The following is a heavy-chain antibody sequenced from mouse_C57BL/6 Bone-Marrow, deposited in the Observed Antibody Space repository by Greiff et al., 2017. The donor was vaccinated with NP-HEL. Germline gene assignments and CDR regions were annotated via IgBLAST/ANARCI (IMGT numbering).Heavy chain of an antibody. CDR1: GYTFTSYW. V-gene: IGHV1-69*01. Sequence: VQLQQPGAELVMPGASVKLSCKASGYTFTSYWMHWVKQRPGQGLEWIGELDPSDSYTNYNQKFKGKSTLTVDKSSSTAYMQLSSLTAEDSAVYYCAREDYGSSYLYAMDYWGQGTSVTVSS. J-gene: IGHJ4*01. CDR3: AREDYGSSYLYAMDY. CDR2: LDPSDSYT. D-gene: IGHD1-1*01.